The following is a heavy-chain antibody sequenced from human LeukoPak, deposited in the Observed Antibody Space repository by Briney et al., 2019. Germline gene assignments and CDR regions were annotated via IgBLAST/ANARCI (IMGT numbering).Heavy chain of an antibody. CDR2: IYYSGST. V-gene: IGHV4-39*07. D-gene: IGHD4-23*01. CDR1: GGSISSSSYY. J-gene: IGHJ4*02. CDR3: VRVDSVVVD. Sequence: SETLSLTCTVSGGSISSSSYYWGWIRQPPGKGLEWIGSIYYSGSTYYNPSLKSRVTISVDTSKNQFSLKLSSVTAADTAVYYCVRVDSVVVDWGQGTLVTVSS.